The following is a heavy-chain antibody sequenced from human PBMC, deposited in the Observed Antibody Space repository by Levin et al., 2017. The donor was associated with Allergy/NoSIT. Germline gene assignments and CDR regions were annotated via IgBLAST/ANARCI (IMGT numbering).Heavy chain of an antibody. CDR3: AKGITYYYVSRSYRPLNHNHFGMDV. CDR1: GFTFSSYD. D-gene: IGHD3-10*01. CDR2: ISYDGSSE. V-gene: IGHV3-30*18. Sequence: GGSLRLSCAASGFTFSSYDMYWVRQAPGKGLEWVAVISYDGSSEYYADSVKGRFTISRDNSKNTLYLQMNSLRAEDTAVYYCAKGITYYYVSRSYRPLNHNHFGMDVWGQGTTVTVSS. J-gene: IGHJ6*02.